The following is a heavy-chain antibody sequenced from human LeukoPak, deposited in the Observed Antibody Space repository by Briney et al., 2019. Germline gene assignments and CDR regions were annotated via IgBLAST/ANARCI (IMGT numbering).Heavy chain of an antibody. CDR3: AREGGYSYGDAPLHFDY. V-gene: IGHV4-4*07. Sequence: SETLSLTCSVSGGSISSYYWSWIRQPAGKGLEWIGRMSTSGSTNYNPSLKSRVTISVDTSKNQFSLKLSSVTAADTAVYYCAREGGYSYGDAPLHFDYWGQGTLVTVSS. CDR2: MSTSGST. J-gene: IGHJ4*02. CDR1: GGSISSYY. D-gene: IGHD5-18*01.